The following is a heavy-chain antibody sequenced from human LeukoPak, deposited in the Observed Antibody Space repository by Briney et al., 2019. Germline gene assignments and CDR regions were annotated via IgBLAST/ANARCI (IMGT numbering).Heavy chain of an antibody. CDR3: ARGSGITMIVVVIGDAFDI. V-gene: IGHV4-39*07. CDR1: GGSISSYY. J-gene: IGHJ3*02. Sequence: PSETLSLTCTVSGGSISSYYWSWIRQPPGKGLEWIGSIYYSGSTYYNPSLKSRVTISVDTSKNQFSLKLSSVTAADTAVYYCARGSGITMIVVVIGDAFDIWGQGTMVTVSS. CDR2: IYYSGST. D-gene: IGHD3-22*01.